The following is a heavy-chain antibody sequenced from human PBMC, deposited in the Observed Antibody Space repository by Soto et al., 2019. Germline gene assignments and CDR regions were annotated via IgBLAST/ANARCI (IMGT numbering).Heavy chain of an antibody. CDR1: GFTFSSYA. CDR2: ISHDGSNK. J-gene: IGHJ4*02. V-gene: IGHV3-30-3*01. D-gene: IGHD2-15*01. CDR3: ARAGGLLLDY. Sequence: QVQLVESGGGVVQPGRSLRLSCAASGFTFSSYAMHWVRQAPGKGLEWVAVISHDGSNKYYADSVKGRFTISRDNSKNTLYLQMNSLRAEDTAVYYCARAGGLLLDYWGQGTLVTVSS.